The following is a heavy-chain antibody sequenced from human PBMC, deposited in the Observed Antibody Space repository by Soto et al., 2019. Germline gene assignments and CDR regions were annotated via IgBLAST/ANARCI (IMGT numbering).Heavy chain of an antibody. J-gene: IGHJ4*02. D-gene: IGHD6-19*01. Sequence: EVQLVESGGGLVQPGGSLRLSCAASGFPFINYWMQWVRQAPGKGLMWVSRINLDGGVTTYADSVEGRFTISRDNAQNTLYMEMNSLRAEDTAVYYCVRDRTSGWYRDFDYWGQGTLVTASS. CDR1: GFPFINYW. CDR2: INLDGGVT. CDR3: VRDRTSGWYRDFDY. V-gene: IGHV3-74*01.